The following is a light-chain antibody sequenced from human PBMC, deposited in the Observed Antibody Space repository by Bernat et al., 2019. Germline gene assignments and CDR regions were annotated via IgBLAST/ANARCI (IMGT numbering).Light chain of an antibody. V-gene: IGKV3-11*01. CDR2: DAS. J-gene: IGKJ1*01. Sequence: EIVLTQSPATLSLSPGERATFSCRASQSVSNYLAWYQQKPGLAPRLLIYDASNRATGIPARFSGSGSGTDFTLTISSLEPEDFAVYYCQQRSNWPPWTFGQGTKVEIK. CDR1: QSVSNY. CDR3: QQRSNWPPWT.